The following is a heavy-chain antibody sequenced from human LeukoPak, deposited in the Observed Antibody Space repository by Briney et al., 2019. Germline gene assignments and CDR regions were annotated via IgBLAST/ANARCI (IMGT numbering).Heavy chain of an antibody. J-gene: IGHJ1*01. V-gene: IGHV4-39*01. CDR1: GGSISSSSYY. CDR2: IYYSGST. Sequence: SETLSLTCTVSGGSISSSSYYWGWIRQPPGKGLEWIGSIYYSGSTYYNPSLKSRVTISVDTSKNQFSLKLSSVTAADTAVYYCARAYYYDSSGYPEYFQHWGQGTLVTVSS. D-gene: IGHD3-22*01. CDR3: ARAYYYDSSGYPEYFQH.